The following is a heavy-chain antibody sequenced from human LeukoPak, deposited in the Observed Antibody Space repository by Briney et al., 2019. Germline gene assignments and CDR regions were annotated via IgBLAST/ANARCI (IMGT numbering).Heavy chain of an antibody. D-gene: IGHD3-3*01. Sequence: ASVKVSCKASGYTFTGYYMHWVRQAPGQGLEWMGRINPNSGGTNYAQKFQGRVTMTRDTSISTAYMELSRLRSDDTAVYYCARTLRGDFWSGYYFDYWGQGTLVTVSS. CDR3: ARTLRGDFWSGYYFDY. CDR2: INPNSGGT. J-gene: IGHJ4*02. CDR1: GYTFTGYY. V-gene: IGHV1-2*06.